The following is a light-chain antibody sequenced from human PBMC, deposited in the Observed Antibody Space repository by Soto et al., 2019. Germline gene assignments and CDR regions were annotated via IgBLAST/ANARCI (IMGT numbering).Light chain of an antibody. J-gene: IGKJ3*01. V-gene: IGKV3-20*01. Sequence: VLSQSPCTLSLSPGERATLSCRASQSVSSKYLAWYQQKPGQAPKVLIYGTSIRASGVPERFSGGGSGTDFTLTITRLEPEDFAVYYCQQYGSSLFTFGPGTKVAIK. CDR2: GTS. CDR3: QQYGSSLFT. CDR1: QSVSSKY.